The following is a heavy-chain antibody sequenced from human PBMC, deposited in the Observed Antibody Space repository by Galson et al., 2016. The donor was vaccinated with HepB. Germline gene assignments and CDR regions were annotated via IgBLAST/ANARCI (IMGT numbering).Heavy chain of an antibody. V-gene: IGHV4-59*01. CDR2: IYYSGRT. CDR1: GASISGYY. Sequence: SETLSLTCTVSGASISGYYLSWIRQPPGKGLEWIGYIYYSGRTNYNPSLKSRVTISVDTSKNQFSLKRSSVTAADTAVYYCARDDSGGWYGFHYGMDVWGQGTTVTVSS. CDR3: ARDDSGGWYGFHYGMDV. J-gene: IGHJ6*02. D-gene: IGHD6-19*01.